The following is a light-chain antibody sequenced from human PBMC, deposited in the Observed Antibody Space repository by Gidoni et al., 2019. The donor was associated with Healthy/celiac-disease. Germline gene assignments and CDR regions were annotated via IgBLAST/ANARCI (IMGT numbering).Light chain of an antibody. CDR1: SPNLGNNY. J-gene: IGLJ7*01. Sequence: QSVLTQPPSVSAAPGQKVTISCCGSSPNLGNNYVSWYQQLPGTAPKLLIYENNKRPSGIPDRFSGSKSGTSATLGITGLQTGDEADYYCGTWDSSLSPVFGGGTQLTVL. V-gene: IGLV1-51*02. CDR3: GTWDSSLSPV. CDR2: ENN.